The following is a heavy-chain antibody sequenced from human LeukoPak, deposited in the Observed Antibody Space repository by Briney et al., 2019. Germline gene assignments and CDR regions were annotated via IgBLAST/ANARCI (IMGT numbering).Heavy chain of an antibody. V-gene: IGHV3-21*01. D-gene: IGHD5-18*01. CDR2: ISRSSSYI. J-gene: IGHJ6*02. CDR1: GFTFSSFS. Sequence: PGGSLRLSCAASGFTFSSFSMNWVRQAPGKGLEWVSSISRSSSYIYYAASVKGRFTISRDNAKNSLYLQMNSLRAEDTAVYYCASFDTAMAPPLYYYGMDVWGQGTTVTVSS. CDR3: ASFDTAMAPPLYYYGMDV.